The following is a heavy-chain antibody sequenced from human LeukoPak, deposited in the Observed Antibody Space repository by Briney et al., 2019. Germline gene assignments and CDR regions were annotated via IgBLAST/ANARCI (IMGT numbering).Heavy chain of an antibody. CDR3: AKFAGYGSGSYPSQDYYYYGMDV. V-gene: IGHV3-30*02. CDR1: GFTFSSYG. D-gene: IGHD3-10*01. CDR2: IRYDGSNK. Sequence: PGGSLRLSCAASGFTFSSYGMHWVRQAPGKGLEWVAFIRYDGSNKYYADSVKGRFTISRDNSKNTLYLQMNSLRAEDTAVYYCAKFAGYGSGSYPSQDYYYYGMDVWDQGTTVTVSS. J-gene: IGHJ6*02.